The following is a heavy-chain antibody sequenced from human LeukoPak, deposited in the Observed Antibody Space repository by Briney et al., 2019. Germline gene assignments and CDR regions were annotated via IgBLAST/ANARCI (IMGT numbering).Heavy chain of an antibody. CDR2: IYPGDSDT. Sequence: ASVKVSCKASGYTFTSYWIGWVRQMPGKGLEWMGIIYPGDSDTRYSPSFQGQVTISADKSISTAYLQWSSLKASDTAMYYCARQGGIAARPDYYYYYMDVWGKGTTVTVSS. CDR3: ARQGGIAARPDYYYYYMDV. CDR1: GYTFTSYW. J-gene: IGHJ6*03. D-gene: IGHD6-6*01. V-gene: IGHV5-51*01.